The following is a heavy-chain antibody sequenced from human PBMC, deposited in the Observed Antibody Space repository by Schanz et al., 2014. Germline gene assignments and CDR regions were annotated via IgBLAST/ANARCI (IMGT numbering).Heavy chain of an antibody. V-gene: IGHV3-11*05. CDR1: GITLSGYG. Sequence: QVQLVESGGGVVQPGRSLRLSCAASGITLSGYGLHWIRQAPGKGLEWVSHISGSSIHKNYADSVKGRFSISRDNGEASVYLQINSLRVEDTAVYYCARFLARYQYYGVDVWGQGTTVIVSS. D-gene: IGHD3-3*01. CDR3: ARFLARYQYYGVDV. J-gene: IGHJ6*02. CDR2: ISGSSIHK.